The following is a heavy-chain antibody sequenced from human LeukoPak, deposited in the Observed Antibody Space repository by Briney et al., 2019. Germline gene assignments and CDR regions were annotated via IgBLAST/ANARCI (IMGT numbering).Heavy chain of an antibody. J-gene: IGHJ6*02. CDR2: LCGSGGGT. D-gene: IGHD4-17*01. Sequence: GGSLRLSCAASGFTFCTYAMSWVRQAPGKGLGWVSALCGSGGGTYYADSVTGRFTISRDKSKNTLYLQMNSLRAEDTAVYYCAKSLETVTPYYYGMDVWGQGTTVTVSS. CDR3: AKSLETVTPYYYGMDV. V-gene: IGHV3-23*01. CDR1: GFTFCTYA.